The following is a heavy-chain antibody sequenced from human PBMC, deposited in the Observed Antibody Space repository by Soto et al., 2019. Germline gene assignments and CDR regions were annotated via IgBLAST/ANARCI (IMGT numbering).Heavy chain of an antibody. D-gene: IGHD3-16*01. Sequence: QITLKESGPTLVKPTQTLTLTCTFSGFSLSTSGVSVGWIRQPPGRALEWLALIYWDDNMRYSPSLKSRLTITKDTSKNQVVLTMTNMDPVDTATYYCAHRLGGLGAFDIWGQGTMVTVSS. V-gene: IGHV2-5*02. CDR2: IYWDDNM. J-gene: IGHJ3*02. CDR3: AHRLGGLGAFDI. CDR1: GFSLSTSGVS.